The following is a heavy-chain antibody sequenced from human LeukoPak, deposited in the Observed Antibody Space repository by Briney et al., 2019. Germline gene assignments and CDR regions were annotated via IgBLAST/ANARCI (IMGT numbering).Heavy chain of an antibody. V-gene: IGHV3-74*01. Sequence: PGGSLRLSCAASGFTFSRYSMNWVRQAPGEGLVWVSRIKNDGTPNYADSVKGRFTISRDNAKNTLYLQMNSLRHEDTAVCYCLRGAHYDTSGYYYWGQGALVTVSS. CDR3: LRGAHYDTSGYYY. CDR2: IKNDGTP. CDR1: GFTFSRYS. J-gene: IGHJ4*02. D-gene: IGHD3-22*01.